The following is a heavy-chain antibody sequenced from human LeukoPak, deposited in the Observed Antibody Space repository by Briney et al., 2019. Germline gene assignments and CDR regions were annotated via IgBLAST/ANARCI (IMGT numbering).Heavy chain of an antibody. D-gene: IGHD3-10*01. CDR1: GFAFSNYW. CDR3: ASMESSGTYSSFDY. CDR2: IKQDGSEK. J-gene: IGHJ4*02. V-gene: IGHV3-7*01. Sequence: PGGSLRLSCAASGFAFSNYWMSWVRQAPGKGLEWVANIKQDGSEKYYIDSVEGRFSISRDNAKNSLYLQMNSLRVEEAAVYYCASMESSGTYSSFDYWGQGTLVAVSS.